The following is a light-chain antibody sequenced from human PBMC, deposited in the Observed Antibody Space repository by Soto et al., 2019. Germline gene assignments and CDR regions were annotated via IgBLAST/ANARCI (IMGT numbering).Light chain of an antibody. CDR3: QKNKDWPPYT. Sequence: EILMTQSPATLSVSPGERATLSCRASQNIDSKLAWYQQRPGQAPRLLIYGASTRAIDIPARFTGSRSGTDFTLTIPSLQSEDFAVYYCQKNKDWPPYTFGQGTKVEIK. CDR2: GAS. J-gene: IGKJ2*01. V-gene: IGKV3-15*01. CDR1: QNIDSK.